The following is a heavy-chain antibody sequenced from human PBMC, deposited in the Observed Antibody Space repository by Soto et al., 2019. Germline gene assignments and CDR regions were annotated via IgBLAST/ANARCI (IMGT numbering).Heavy chain of an antibody. V-gene: IGHV3-7*03. D-gene: IGHD2-21*01. CDR1: GFTFSSYW. CDR3: AKDMSYCGGDCYASGLHGYMDV. J-gene: IGHJ6*03. Sequence: PGGSLRLSCSASGFTFSSYWMTWVRQAPGKGLEWVANIKQDGSEKYYADSVKGRFTISRDNAKNSLYLQMNSLRAEDTALYYCAKDMSYCGGDCYASGLHGYMDVWGKGTTVTVSS. CDR2: IKQDGSEK.